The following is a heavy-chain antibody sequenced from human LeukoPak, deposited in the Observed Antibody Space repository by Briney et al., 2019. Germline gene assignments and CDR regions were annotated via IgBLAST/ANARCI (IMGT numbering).Heavy chain of an antibody. CDR2: IRYDGSNK. CDR3: VITSWGLDAFDI. Sequence: GGSLRLSCAASGFTFSSYGMHWVRQAPGKGLEGVAFIRYDGSNKYYADSVKGRFTISRDNSKNTLYLQMNSLRAEETAVYYCVITSWGLDAFDIWGQGTMVTVSS. CDR1: GFTFSSYG. D-gene: IGHD3-16*01. V-gene: IGHV3-30*02. J-gene: IGHJ3*02.